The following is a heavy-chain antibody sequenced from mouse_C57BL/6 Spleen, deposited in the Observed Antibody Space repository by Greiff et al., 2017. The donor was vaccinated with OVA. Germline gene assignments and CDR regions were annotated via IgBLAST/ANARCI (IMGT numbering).Heavy chain of an antibody. CDR1: GYTFTDYY. V-gene: IGHV1-26*01. Sequence: EVQLQQSGPELVKPGASVKISCKASGYTFTDYYMNWVKQSHGKSLEWIGDINPNNGGTSYNQKFKGKATLTVDKSSSTAYMELRSLTSEDSAVYYCGYSNYGYFDVWGTGTTVTVSS. J-gene: IGHJ1*03. D-gene: IGHD2-5*01. CDR3: GYSNYGYFDV. CDR2: INPNNGGT.